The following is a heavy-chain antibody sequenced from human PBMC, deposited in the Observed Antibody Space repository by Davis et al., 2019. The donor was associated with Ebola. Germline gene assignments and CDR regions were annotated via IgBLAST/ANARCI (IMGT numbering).Heavy chain of an antibody. J-gene: IGHJ4*02. CDR2: VSYDGSDT. Sequence: GESLKISCAASGFTFSSYAMSWVRQAPGKGLEWVAAVSYDGSDTYYGDSVKGRFTISRDNSRNTVYLQMWSLTIEDTAVYYCAGKDYYFDCWGQGTLVAVSS. CDR3: AGKDYYFDC. CDR1: GFTFSSYA. V-gene: IGHV3-30*03.